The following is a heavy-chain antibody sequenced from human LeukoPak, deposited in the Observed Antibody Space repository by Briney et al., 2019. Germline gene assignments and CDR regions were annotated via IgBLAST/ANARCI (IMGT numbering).Heavy chain of an antibody. J-gene: IGHJ4*02. CDR1: GFAFSKYA. V-gene: IGHV3-30*04. CDR3: ASTSGYDFCDMGY. CDR2: ISDDGRS. D-gene: IGHD5-12*01. Sequence: GRSLRLSCAASGFAFSKYAMHWVRQAPGMGLEWVTIISDDGRSNYADSVEGRFTISRDNSKNTLYLQMSSLRAEDTAVYYCASTSGYDFCDMGYWGQGTLVTVSS.